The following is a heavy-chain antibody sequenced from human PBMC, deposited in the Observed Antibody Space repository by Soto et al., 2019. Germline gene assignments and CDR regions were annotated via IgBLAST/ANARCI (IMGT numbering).Heavy chain of an antibody. CDR1: GFTFSTYA. J-gene: IGHJ3*02. CDR2: ISYDGSNK. CDR3: ARAQYYDSSGYYYGAFDI. V-gene: IGHV3-30-3*01. D-gene: IGHD3-22*01. Sequence: QVQLVESGGGVVQPGRSLRLSCAASGFTFSTYAIHWVRQAPGKGLEWVAVISYDGSNKYYADSVKGRFTISRDNSKNTLYLQMNSLRAEDTAVYYCARAQYYDSSGYYYGAFDIWGQGTMVTVSS.